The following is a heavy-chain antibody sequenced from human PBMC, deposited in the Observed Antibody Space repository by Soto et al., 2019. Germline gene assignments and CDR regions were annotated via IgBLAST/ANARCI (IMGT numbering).Heavy chain of an antibody. CDR3: AKYRRTDAEGYTFDY. J-gene: IGHJ4*02. D-gene: IGHD2-15*01. V-gene: IGHV4-59*01. Sequence: SETLSLTCTVSGDSISGYYWSWIRQPPGKGLQWIGYIYYSGNTNYNPSLKGRVTMSVDTSKNQFSLQVSSVTAADTAVYFCAKYRRTDAEGYTFDYWGQGARVTVSS. CDR2: IYYSGNT. CDR1: GDSISGYY.